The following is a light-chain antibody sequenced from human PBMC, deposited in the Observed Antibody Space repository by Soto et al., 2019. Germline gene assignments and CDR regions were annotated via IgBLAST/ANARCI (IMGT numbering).Light chain of an antibody. CDR2: EVS. V-gene: IGKV2D-29*01. Sequence: DVVLTQTPRSLSVTPGQPASISCKSSQSLLYSDGRTYVYWYLQKPGQPPQLLIHEVSNRFSGVPDRLSGSGAGTDFTLKIRRVEAEDVGVYYCMQSIPLPITFGGGTNVEIK. CDR1: QSLLYSDGRTY. J-gene: IGKJ4*01. CDR3: MQSIPLPIT.